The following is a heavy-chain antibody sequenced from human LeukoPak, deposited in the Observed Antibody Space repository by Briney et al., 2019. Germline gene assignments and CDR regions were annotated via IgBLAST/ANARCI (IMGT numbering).Heavy chain of an antibody. CDR3: ARIDSSGYYLIGAFDI. CDR1: GFTFSGYS. V-gene: IGHV3-21*01. Sequence: PGGSLRFSGAASGFTFSGYSMSWVRQAPGKGLEWVSSISRSSSYIYYADSLKGRFTISRDNAKNSLYLQMNSLRAEDTAVYYCARIDSSGYYLIGAFDIWGQGTQVTVSS. J-gene: IGHJ3*02. CDR2: ISRSSSYI. D-gene: IGHD3-22*01.